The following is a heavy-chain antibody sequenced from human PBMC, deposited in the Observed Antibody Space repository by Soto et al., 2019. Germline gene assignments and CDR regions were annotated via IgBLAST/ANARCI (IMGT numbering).Heavy chain of an antibody. CDR2: IYYSGST. V-gene: IGHV4-59*01. CDR1: CGSISSYY. CDR3: ARSYSSGWYRFDP. Sequence: SETLSLTCSVSCGSISSYYWSWIRKSPGKGLEWIGYIYYSGSTNYTPSLKSRVTISVDTSKNHFSLKLSSVPAADTAVYYCARSYSSGWYRFDPWGQGTLVTVPS. D-gene: IGHD6-19*01. J-gene: IGHJ5*02.